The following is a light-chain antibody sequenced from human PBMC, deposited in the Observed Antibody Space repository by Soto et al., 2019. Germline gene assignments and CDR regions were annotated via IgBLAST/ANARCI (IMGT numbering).Light chain of an antibody. J-gene: IGKJ1*01. Sequence: DIQMTQSPSSLSASVGDRATITCRASQRISDYLNWYQEKPGQAPKLLIYAASNLHIGVPSRFSGSGSGTDFTLTISSLQPEDFATYYCQHSYSTPRTFGQGTRVEI. V-gene: IGKV1-39*01. CDR2: AAS. CDR3: QHSYSTPRT. CDR1: QRISDY.